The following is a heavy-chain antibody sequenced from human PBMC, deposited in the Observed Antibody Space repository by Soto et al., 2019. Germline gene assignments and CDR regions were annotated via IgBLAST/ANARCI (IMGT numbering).Heavy chain of an antibody. Sequence: ASVTGSCKASGYTFTSYAVDWGRQAHGQRLEWMGWINAGNGNTKYSQNFQGRVTITRDTSASTAYMELSSLRSEDTAVYYCARGLTMVRGVILDAFDIWGQGTMVTVSS. D-gene: IGHD3-10*01. CDR2: INAGNGNT. V-gene: IGHV1-3*01. CDR1: GYTFTSYA. CDR3: ARGLTMVRGVILDAFDI. J-gene: IGHJ3*02.